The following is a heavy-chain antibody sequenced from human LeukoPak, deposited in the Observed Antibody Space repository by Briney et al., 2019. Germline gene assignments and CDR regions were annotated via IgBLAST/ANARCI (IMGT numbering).Heavy chain of an antibody. CDR3: ARDLGDLDDF. Sequence: PGGSLRLSCAASGFTFSTYIMNWVRQAPGKGLEWVSSISGSSTYIYYADSLKGRFTISRDNAKNSLYLQINSLTAEDTAVYYCARDLGDLDDFWGQGTVVTVSS. CDR2: ISGSSTYI. D-gene: IGHD3-10*01. V-gene: IGHV3-21*01. CDR1: GFTFSTYI. J-gene: IGHJ4*02.